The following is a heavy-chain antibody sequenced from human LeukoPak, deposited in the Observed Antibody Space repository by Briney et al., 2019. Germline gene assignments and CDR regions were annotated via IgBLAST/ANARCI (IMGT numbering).Heavy chain of an antibody. CDR3: ARRGYYDSSGYSFDP. J-gene: IGHJ5*02. CDR2: IYYSGST. Sequence: SETLSLTCTVSGGSISSYYWSWIRQPPGKGLEWIGYIYYSGSTNYNPSLKSRVTISVDTSKNQFSLKLSSVTAADTAVYYCARRGYYDSSGYSFDPWGQGTLVTVSS. D-gene: IGHD3-22*01. CDR1: GGSISSYY. V-gene: IGHV4-59*08.